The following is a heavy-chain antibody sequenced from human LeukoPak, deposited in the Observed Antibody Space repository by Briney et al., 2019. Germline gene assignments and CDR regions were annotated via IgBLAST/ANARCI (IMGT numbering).Heavy chain of an antibody. Sequence: GGSLRLSCAVSGFTFSDYYMNWIRQAPGKGLEWVSYISSSGSTIYYADSVKGRFTISRDNAKNTLYLQMNSLRADDTAVYYCAMKAVPRPRLYDAFDFWGQGTVVTVSS. J-gene: IGHJ3*01. CDR2: ISSSGSTI. D-gene: IGHD2-2*02. CDR1: GFTFSDYY. CDR3: AMKAVPRPRLYDAFDF. V-gene: IGHV3-11*01.